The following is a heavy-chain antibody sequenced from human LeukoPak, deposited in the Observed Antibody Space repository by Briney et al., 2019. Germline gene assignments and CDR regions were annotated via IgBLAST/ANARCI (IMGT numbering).Heavy chain of an antibody. CDR3: AKDRGILTGYYHAFDY. CDR1: GFTFSSYV. CDR2: ISGSGSTI. V-gene: IGHV3-48*03. J-gene: IGHJ4*02. Sequence: PGGSLRLSCAASGFTFSSYVMNWVRQAPGKGLEWVSYISGSGSTIYYADSVKGRFTISRDNAKDSLYLQMNSLRAEDTAVYYCAKDRGILTGYYHAFDYWGQGTLVTVSS. D-gene: IGHD3-9*01.